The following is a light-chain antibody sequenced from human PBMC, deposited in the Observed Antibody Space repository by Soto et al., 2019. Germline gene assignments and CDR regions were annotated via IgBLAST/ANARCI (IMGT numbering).Light chain of an antibody. CDR3: QEYETFSPWT. CDR2: KAT. J-gene: IGKJ1*01. V-gene: IGKV1-5*03. CDR1: QRIDTW. Sequence: DIQMTQSPSIVSASVGDRVTITCRASQRIDTWLAWYQQKPGRAPKLLIYKATTLQSGVPSRFSGSGSGTEFTLAISSLEPDDFATYYCQEYETFSPWTFGQGTKVEVK.